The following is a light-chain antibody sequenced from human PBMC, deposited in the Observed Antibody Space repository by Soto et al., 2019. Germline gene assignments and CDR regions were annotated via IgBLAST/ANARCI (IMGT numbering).Light chain of an antibody. V-gene: IGLV2-14*01. CDR3: SSYTSSSTLDV. CDR2: DVS. J-gene: IGLJ1*01. Sequence: SALTQPASGSSSPRQSIPITSTGTSSDFGGYNYVSWYQQHPGKAPKLMIYDVSNRPSGVSNRFSGSKSGNTASLTISGLQAEDEADYYCSSYTSSSTLDVFGTGTKVTVL. CDR1: SSDFGGYNY.